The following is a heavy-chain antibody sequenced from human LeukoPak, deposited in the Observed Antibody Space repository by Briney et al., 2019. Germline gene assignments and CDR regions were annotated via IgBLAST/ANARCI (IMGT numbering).Heavy chain of an antibody. CDR3: ARERAARPQYYFDY. CDR1: GFTFSSYA. J-gene: IGHJ4*02. V-gene: IGHV3-21*01. D-gene: IGHD6-6*01. Sequence: PGGSLRLSCAASGFTFSSYAMSWVRQAPGKGLEWVSSISSSSSYIYYADSVKGRFTISRDNAKNSLYLQMNSLRAEDTAAYYCARERAARPQYYFDYWGQGTLVTVSS. CDR2: ISSSSSYI.